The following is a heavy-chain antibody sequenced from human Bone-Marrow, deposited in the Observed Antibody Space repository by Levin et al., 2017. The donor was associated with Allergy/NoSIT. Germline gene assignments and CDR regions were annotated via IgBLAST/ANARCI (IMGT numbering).Heavy chain of an antibody. J-gene: IGHJ4*02. CDR2: ISGSGGVP. D-gene: IGHD6-19*01. V-gene: IGHV3-23*01. Sequence: GGSLRLSCAASGFTFKSYTMSWVRLTPGKGLEWVSAISGSGGVPYNADSVKGRFIISRDNSKNTLYLQMNSLRADDTAVYYCVKGLRPVAGLPFDSWGQGSLVTVSS. CDR1: GFTFKSYT. CDR3: VKGLRPVAGLPFDS.